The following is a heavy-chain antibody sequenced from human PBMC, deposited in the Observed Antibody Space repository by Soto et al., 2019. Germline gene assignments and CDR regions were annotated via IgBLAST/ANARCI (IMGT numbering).Heavy chain of an antibody. CDR3: ARVWVVADPRESYYYYGMDV. D-gene: IGHD5-12*01. Sequence: GASVKVSCKASGYTFTSYGISWVRQAPGQGLEWMGWISAYNGNTNYAQKLQGRVTMTTDTSTSTAYMELRSLRSDDTAVYYCARVWVVADPRESYYYYGMDVWGQGTTVTVSS. CDR2: ISAYNGNT. CDR1: GYTFTSYG. V-gene: IGHV1-18*04. J-gene: IGHJ6*02.